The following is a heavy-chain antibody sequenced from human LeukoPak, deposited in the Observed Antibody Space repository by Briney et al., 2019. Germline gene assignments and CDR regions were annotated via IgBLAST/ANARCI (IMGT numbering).Heavy chain of an antibody. V-gene: IGHV4-34*01. CDR2: SKHSGGT. CDR1: GGSFSGYY. D-gene: IGHD3-10*01. J-gene: IGHJ4*02. Sequence: PSETLSLTCAVYGGSFSGYYWSWIRQPPGKGLEWIGESKHSGGTNYNPSLKSRVTISVDTSKKQFSLTLTSVTAADTAVYYCARGQWEVRGIIITQLDYWGQGTVVTVSS. CDR3: ARGQWEVRGIIITQLDY.